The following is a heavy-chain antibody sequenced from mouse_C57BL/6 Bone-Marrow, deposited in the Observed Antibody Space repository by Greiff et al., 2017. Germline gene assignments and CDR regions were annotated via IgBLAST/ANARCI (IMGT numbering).Heavy chain of an antibody. CDR2: LYPGSGST. J-gene: IGHJ2*01. Sequence: VQLQQPGAELVKPGASVKMSCKASGYTFTSYWITWVKQRPGQGLEWIGDLYPGSGSTYYNEKFKSKATLTVATSSSTAYMQLSSLTSDDSAVYNCAAFVYDGLDYWGQGTTLTVSS. CDR3: AAFVYDGLDY. V-gene: IGHV1-55*01. CDR1: GYTFTSYW. D-gene: IGHD1-2*01.